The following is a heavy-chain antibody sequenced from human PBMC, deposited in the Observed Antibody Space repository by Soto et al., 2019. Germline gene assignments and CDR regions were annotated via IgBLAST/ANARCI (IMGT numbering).Heavy chain of an antibody. V-gene: IGHV1-46*01. CDR1: GYTISVDL. CDR3: ARSLPMVPGYDSGMDV. Sequence: ASVKVSCKACGYTISVDLSGRRVKDPEEGFEWMGIINPIGGTETYDQKFRGRVTMTGDKSTSTASMELSSLKSEDTAVYYCARSLPMVPGYDSGMDVCGQGTPVTVSS. J-gene: IGHJ6*02. D-gene: IGHD3-10*01. CDR2: INPIGGTE.